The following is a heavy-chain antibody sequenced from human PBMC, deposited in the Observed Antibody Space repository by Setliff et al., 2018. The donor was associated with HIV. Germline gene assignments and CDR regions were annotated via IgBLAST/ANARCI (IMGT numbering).Heavy chain of an antibody. CDR3: AREEKLSAVAGTMYYYYAMDV. CDR1: GGSIRSDSYY. CDR2: IYSSGNT. D-gene: IGHD6-19*01. V-gene: IGHV4-61*02. J-gene: IGHJ6*02. Sequence: SETLSLTCTVSGGSIRSDSYYWTWIRQPAGEGLEWIGRIYSSGNTNYNPSLESRVTISVDTSKNQYSLKLSSVTAADTAVYYCAREEKLSAVAGTMYYYYAMDVWGQGTTVTVSS.